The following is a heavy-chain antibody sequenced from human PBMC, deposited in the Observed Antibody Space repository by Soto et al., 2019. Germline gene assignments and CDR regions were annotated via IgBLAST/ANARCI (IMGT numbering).Heavy chain of an antibody. Sequence: NHSETLSLSSAVYGGSFSGYYGGWIRQPPGKGLEWIGEINHSGSTNYNPSLKSRVTISVDTSKNQSSLKLSSVTAADTAVYYCARGDDYDFWSGYSNFDYWGQGTLVTVSS. CDR3: ARGDDYDFWSGYSNFDY. CDR1: GGSFSGYY. CDR2: INHSGST. V-gene: IGHV4-34*01. J-gene: IGHJ4*02. D-gene: IGHD3-3*01.